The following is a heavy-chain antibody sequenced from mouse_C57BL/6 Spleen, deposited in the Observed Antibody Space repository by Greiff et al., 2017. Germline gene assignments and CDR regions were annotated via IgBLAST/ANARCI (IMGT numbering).Heavy chain of an antibody. CDR2: IYPGDGDT. V-gene: IGHV1-82*01. D-gene: IGHD4-1*01. Sequence: VKLMESGPELVKPGASVKISCKASGYAFSSSWMNWVKQRPGKGLEWIGRIYPGDGDTNYNGKFKGKATLTADKSSSTAYMQLSSLTSEDSAVYFCASNWGDYWGQGTTLTVSS. CDR3: ASNWGDY. J-gene: IGHJ2*01. CDR1: GYAFSSSW.